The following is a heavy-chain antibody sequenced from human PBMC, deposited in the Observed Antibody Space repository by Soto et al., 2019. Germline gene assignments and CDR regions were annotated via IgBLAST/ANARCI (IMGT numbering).Heavy chain of an antibody. V-gene: IGHV4-30-2*01. CDR3: ARVIGYCTNGVCTIGWFDP. CDR1: GGSISSGGYS. CDR2: IYHSGST. J-gene: IGHJ5*02. D-gene: IGHD2-8*01. Sequence: QLQLQESGSGLVKPSQTLSLTCAVSGGSISSGGYSWSWIRQPPGKGLEWIGYIYHSGSTYYNPSLKSRVNISVDRSKNQFSLKLSSVTAADTAVYYCARVIGYCTNGVCTIGWFDPWGQGTLVTVSS.